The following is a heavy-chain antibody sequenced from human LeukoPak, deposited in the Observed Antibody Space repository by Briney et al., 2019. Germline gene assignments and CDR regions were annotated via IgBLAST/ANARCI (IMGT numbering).Heavy chain of an antibody. J-gene: IGHJ5*02. V-gene: IGHV3-74*01. D-gene: IGHD3-22*01. CDR1: GFGFSNYT. CDR2: INSDGINT. CDR3: ARDLGQYYDTSDNWFDP. Sequence: GGTLRLSSAASGFGFSNYTMHAVRPAPGTGLVCVSRINSDGINTSDADSVKGRFTISRDNAKNTLNLQMNSLRAEDTAVYYCARDLGQYYDTSDNWFDPWGQGTLVTVSS.